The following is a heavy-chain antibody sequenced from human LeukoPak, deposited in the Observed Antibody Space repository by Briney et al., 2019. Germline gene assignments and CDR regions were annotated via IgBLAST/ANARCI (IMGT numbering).Heavy chain of an antibody. CDR1: GFTVSSNY. Sequence: RGSLRLSCAASGFTVSSNYMSWVRQPPGKGLEWVSVIYSGGSTYYADSVKGRFTISRDNFKNTLYLQMNSLRADDTAVYYCATGVVWGSSDYWGQGTLVIVSS. V-gene: IGHV3-53*01. D-gene: IGHD3-16*01. CDR3: ATGVVWGSSDY. CDR2: IYSGGST. J-gene: IGHJ4*02.